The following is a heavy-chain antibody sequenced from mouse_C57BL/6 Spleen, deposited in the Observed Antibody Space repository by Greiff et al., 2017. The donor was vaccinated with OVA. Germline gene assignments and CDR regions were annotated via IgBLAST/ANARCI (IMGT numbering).Heavy chain of an antibody. CDR1: GYTFTDYY. D-gene: IGHD2-2*01. CDR2: INPNNGGT. CDR3: ARYGLPPSYYAMDY. V-gene: IGHV1-26*01. J-gene: IGHJ4*01. Sequence: VQLQQSGPELVKPGASVKISCKASGYTFTDYYMNWVKQSHGKSLEWIGDINPNNGGTSYNQKFKGKATLTVDKSSSTAYMELRSLTSEDSAVYYCARYGLPPSYYAMDYWGQGTSVTVSS.